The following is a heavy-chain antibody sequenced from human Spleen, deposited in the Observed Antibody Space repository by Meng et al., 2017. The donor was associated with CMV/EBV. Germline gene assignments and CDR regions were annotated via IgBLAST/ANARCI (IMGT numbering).Heavy chain of an antibody. Sequence: GGSLRLSCAASGFAFTSYSMSWVRQPPGMGLEWVAVIYTDGRTTFYGDSVKGRFTISRDNAKNTLYLQMKSLRAEDTALYYCVTYYADIVLGPFDIWGQGTVVTVSS. V-gene: IGHV3-23*03. J-gene: IGHJ3*02. CDR1: GFAFTSYS. CDR2: IYTDGRTT. CDR3: VTYYADIVLGPFDI. D-gene: IGHD2-8*02.